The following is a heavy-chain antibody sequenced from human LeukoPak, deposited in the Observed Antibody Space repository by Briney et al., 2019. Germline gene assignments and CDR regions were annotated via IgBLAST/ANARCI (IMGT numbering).Heavy chain of an antibody. CDR3: ARSPPITLVRGALIPSSYGMDV. Sequence: ASVKVSCKASGYTFTSYYIHWVRQAPGQGLELMGIINPSGGSTIYAQKFQGRVTMTRDTSTSTVYMELSTLRSEDTAVYYCARSPPITLVRGALIPSSYGMDVWGQGTTITVSS. J-gene: IGHJ6*02. D-gene: IGHD3-10*01. V-gene: IGHV1-46*01. CDR1: GYTFTSYY. CDR2: INPSGGST.